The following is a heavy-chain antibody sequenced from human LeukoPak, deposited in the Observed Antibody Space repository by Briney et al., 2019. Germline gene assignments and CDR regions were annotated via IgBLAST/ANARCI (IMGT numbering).Heavy chain of an antibody. V-gene: IGHV3-23*01. CDR2: ITGDGTRT. CDR1: GFTFSSCA. CDR3: ASRPRADMGPLDC. D-gene: IGHD1-14*01. J-gene: IGHJ4*02. Sequence: GGSLRLSCAASGFTFSSCAMTWVRQAPGKGLEWVASITGDGTRTYYTDSVKGRFTISRDNSKNTLYLQMNSLRADETAIYYCASRPRADMGPLDCWGQGTLVTVST.